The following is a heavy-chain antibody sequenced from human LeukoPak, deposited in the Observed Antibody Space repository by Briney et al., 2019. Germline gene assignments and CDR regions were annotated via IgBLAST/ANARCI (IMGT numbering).Heavy chain of an antibody. Sequence: GGSLRLSCAAPGFTFSSYAMSWVRLAPGKGLEWGSTINDGGGNTYYADSVRGRFTISRDNSEGTLFLQMNSLRAEDTAMYYCGGYISGFYDYWGQGTLVTVSS. D-gene: IGHD6-19*01. J-gene: IGHJ4*02. CDR1: GFTFSSYA. CDR3: GGYISGFYDY. V-gene: IGHV3-23*01. CDR2: INDGGGNT.